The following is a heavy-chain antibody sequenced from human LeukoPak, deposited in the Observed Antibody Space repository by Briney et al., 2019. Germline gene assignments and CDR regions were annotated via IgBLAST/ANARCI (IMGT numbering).Heavy chain of an antibody. CDR2: MNPNSGNT. CDR1: GYTFISYD. Sequence: ASVKVSCKASGYTFISYDINWVRQATGQGLEWMGWMNPNSGNTGYAHKFQGRVTMTRNTSISTAYMELSSLRSEDTAVYYCARLLYDSSGYSYYFDYWGQGTLATVSS. D-gene: IGHD3-22*01. J-gene: IGHJ4*02. CDR3: ARLLYDSSGYSYYFDY. V-gene: IGHV1-8*01.